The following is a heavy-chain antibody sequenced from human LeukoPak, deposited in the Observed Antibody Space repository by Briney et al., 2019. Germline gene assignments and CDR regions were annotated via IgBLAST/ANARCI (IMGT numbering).Heavy chain of an antibody. CDR2: IHDSGST. CDR1: GASITSSY. V-gene: IGHV4-59*01. D-gene: IGHD2-21*02. Sequence: SETLSLTCTVSGASITSSYWSWIRQPPGKGLEWIGYIHDSGSTNYNPSLKSRVTISVDTSKNQFSLQLSPVTAADTAVYYCARTHLCGGDCRPGYNWFDPWGQGTLVTVSA. J-gene: IGHJ5*02. CDR3: ARTHLCGGDCRPGYNWFDP.